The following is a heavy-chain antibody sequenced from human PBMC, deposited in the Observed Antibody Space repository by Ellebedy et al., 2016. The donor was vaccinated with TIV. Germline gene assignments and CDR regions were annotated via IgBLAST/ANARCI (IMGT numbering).Heavy chain of an antibody. J-gene: IGHJ4*02. CDR2: IIPILGIA. V-gene: IGHV1-69*04. D-gene: IGHD2-15*01. CDR1: GGTFSSYA. Sequence: AASVKVSCKASGGTFSSYAISWVRQAPGQGLEWMGRIIPILGIANYAQKLQGRVTITADKSTSTAYMELSSLRSEDTAVYYCARAPQGGGTHWGQGTLVTVSS. CDR3: ARAPQGGGTH.